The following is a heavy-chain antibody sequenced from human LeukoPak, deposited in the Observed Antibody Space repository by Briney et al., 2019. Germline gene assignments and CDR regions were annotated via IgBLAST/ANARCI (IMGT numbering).Heavy chain of an antibody. J-gene: IGHJ4*02. Sequence: PGGSLRLSCAASGFTFSNYWMHWVRQAPGKGLVWVSRINSDGSSTNYADSVKGRFTISRDNANNTLYLQMSSLRAGDTAVYYCARDLDYSDYHFDYWGQGTLVTVSS. V-gene: IGHV3-74*01. D-gene: IGHD4-11*01. CDR2: INSDGSST. CDR3: ARDLDYSDYHFDY. CDR1: GFTFSNYW.